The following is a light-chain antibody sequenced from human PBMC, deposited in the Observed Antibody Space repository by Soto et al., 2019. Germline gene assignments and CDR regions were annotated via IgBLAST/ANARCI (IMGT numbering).Light chain of an antibody. CDR1: QSVSSY. J-gene: IGKJ4*01. V-gene: IGKV3-11*01. CDR3: QQRSDWPLT. Sequence: EIVLTQSPATLSLSPGERATLSCRASQSVSSYLAWYQQKPGQAPWLLIYSSSNRAAGIPARFSGSGSGTDFTLTISSLEPEDFAVYFCQQRSDWPLTFGGGTKVEIK. CDR2: SSS.